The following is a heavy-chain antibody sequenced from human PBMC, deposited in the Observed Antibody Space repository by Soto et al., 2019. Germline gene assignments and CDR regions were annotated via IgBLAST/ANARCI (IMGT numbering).Heavy chain of an antibody. CDR1: GFTFSSYA. D-gene: IGHD3-10*01. J-gene: IGHJ3*02. Sequence: EVQLLESGGGLVQPGGSLRLSCAASGFTFSSYAMSWVRQAPGKGLEWVSAISGSGGSTYYADSVKGRFTISRDNSKNTLYLQMNSLRAEDTAVYYCAKDSPYGSGGYHDAFDIWGQGTMVTVSS. CDR2: ISGSGGST. CDR3: AKDSPYGSGGYHDAFDI. V-gene: IGHV3-23*01.